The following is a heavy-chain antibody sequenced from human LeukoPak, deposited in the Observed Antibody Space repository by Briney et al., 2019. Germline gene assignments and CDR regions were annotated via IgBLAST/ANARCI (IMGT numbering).Heavy chain of an antibody. CDR3: AKGYSGSYFDY. Sequence: PGGSLRLSCAASGFTFSSYSMNWVRQAPGKGLEWVSYISSSSSTIYYADSVKGRFTISRDNAKNSLYLQMNSLRAEDTAVYYCAKGYSGSYFDYWGQGTLVTVSS. CDR1: GFTFSSYS. V-gene: IGHV3-48*01. D-gene: IGHD1-26*01. J-gene: IGHJ4*02. CDR2: ISSSSSTI.